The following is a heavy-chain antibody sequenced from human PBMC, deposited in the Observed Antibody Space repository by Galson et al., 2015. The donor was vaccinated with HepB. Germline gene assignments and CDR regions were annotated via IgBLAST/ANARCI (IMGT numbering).Heavy chain of an antibody. D-gene: IGHD2-2*01. CDR2: ISGSGGST. CDR1: GFTFSSYA. J-gene: IGHJ4*02. CDR3: AKVFVPAAALPYFDY. Sequence: SLRLSCAASGFTFSSYAMSWVRQAPGKRLEWVSAISGSGGSTYYADSVKGRFTISRDNSKNTLYLQMNSLRAEDTAVYYCAKVFVPAAALPYFDYWGQGTLVTVSS. V-gene: IGHV3-23*01.